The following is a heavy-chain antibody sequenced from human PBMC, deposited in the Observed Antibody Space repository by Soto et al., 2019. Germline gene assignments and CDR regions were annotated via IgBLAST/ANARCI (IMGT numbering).Heavy chain of an antibody. J-gene: IGHJ4*02. D-gene: IGHD6-19*01. V-gene: IGHV4-59*01. CDR1: GGSISRYS. CDR3: ARSVAVAGSPFDY. CDR2: IYYSGST. Sequence: SETLSLTCTVSGGSISRYSWSWIRQPPGKGLEWIGYIYYSGSTNYNPSLKSRVSISVDTSKNQFSLKVSSVTAADTAVYYCARSVAVAGSPFDYWGQGTLVTVSS.